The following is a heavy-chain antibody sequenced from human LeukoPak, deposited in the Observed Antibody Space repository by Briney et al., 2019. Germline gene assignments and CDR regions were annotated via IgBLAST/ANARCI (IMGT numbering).Heavy chain of an antibody. D-gene: IGHD2-2*01. CDR3: AREVPERYCSSTSCYAGRYFDY. Sequence: ASVMVSCKASGYTFTGYYMHWVRQAPGQGLEWMGWINPNSGGTNYAQKFQGRVTMTRDTSISTAYMELSRLRSDDTAVYYCAREVPERYCSSTSCYAGRYFDYWGQGTLVTVSS. CDR2: INPNSGGT. V-gene: IGHV1-2*02. CDR1: GYTFTGYY. J-gene: IGHJ4*02.